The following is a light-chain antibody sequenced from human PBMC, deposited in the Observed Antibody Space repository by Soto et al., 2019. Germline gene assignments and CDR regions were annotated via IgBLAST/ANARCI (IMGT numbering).Light chain of an antibody. CDR1: QSVNNNY. CDR3: QQYGSSPPT. Sequence: EIVLTQSPGTLSLPPGERAVLSCRASQSVNNNYLAWYQRKPGRAPRLLIYGASSRATDIRHRFIGSGSGTDFTLTITRLEPEDFAVYFCQQYGSSPPTFGQGTKV. V-gene: IGKV3-20*01. J-gene: IGKJ1*01. CDR2: GAS.